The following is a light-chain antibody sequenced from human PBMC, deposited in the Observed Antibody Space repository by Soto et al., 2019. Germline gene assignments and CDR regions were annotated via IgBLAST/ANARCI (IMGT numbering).Light chain of an antibody. V-gene: IGKV2-28*01. CDR1: QSLLDSNGNDS. CDR2: LGS. CDR3: MQALQTPT. J-gene: IGKJ1*01. Sequence: ETVMTQSPLSLPVTPGEPASISCRSSQSLLDSNGNDSLGWYLQKPGQSPQLLIYLGSNRASGVPDRFSCSGSGTDFTLKISRVEAEDVGVYYCMQALQTPTFGRGTKVEIK.